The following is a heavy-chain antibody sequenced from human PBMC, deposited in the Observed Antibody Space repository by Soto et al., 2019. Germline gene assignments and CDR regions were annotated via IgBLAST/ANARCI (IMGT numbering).Heavy chain of an antibody. CDR1: GDSISTYY. V-gene: IGHV4-59*01. Sequence: GTPSETLSLTCTVSGDSISTYYWTWIRQHPGKGLEWIGHVYNIGSTNYNPSLTSRVTISVDTSKNQFSLKLTAVTAADTAVYHCARLVGCSGGSCYWFFDYWGQGALVTVSS. CDR2: VYNIGST. D-gene: IGHD2-15*01. J-gene: IGHJ4*02. CDR3: ARLVGCSGGSCYWFFDY.